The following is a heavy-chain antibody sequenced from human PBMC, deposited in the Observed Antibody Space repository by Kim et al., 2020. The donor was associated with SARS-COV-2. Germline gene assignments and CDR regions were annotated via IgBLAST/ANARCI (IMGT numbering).Heavy chain of an antibody. J-gene: IGHJ4*01. CDR1: GLNLNMSA. D-gene: IGHD3-10*01. CDR2: IGVTTSNT. V-gene: IGHV3-23*01. Sequence: GGSLRLSCATSGLNLNMSALTWVRQAPGKGLQWVSNIGVTTSNTQYADSVKGRFTISRDNVKTTLSLQMNNLSVDATVIYYCATLTSGTYFNYFDHWGHGTLVRVST. CDR3: ATLTSGTYFNYFDH.